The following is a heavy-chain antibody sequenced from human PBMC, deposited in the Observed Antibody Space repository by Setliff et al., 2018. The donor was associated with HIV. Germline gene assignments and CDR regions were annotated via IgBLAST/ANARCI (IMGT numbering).Heavy chain of an antibody. V-gene: IGHV3-11*04. Sequence: KAGGSLRLSCAASGFTFSDYHMSWIRQAPEKGLEWVSYISSSDSTISYADSVKGRFTISRDNAKNSLYLQMNSLRAEDTAVYYCARDYFSHRDALVPAEAMAVWGKGTTVTVSS. CDR3: ARDYFSHRDALVPAEAMAV. CDR2: ISSSDSTI. D-gene: IGHD2-2*01. J-gene: IGHJ6*03. CDR1: GFTFSDYH.